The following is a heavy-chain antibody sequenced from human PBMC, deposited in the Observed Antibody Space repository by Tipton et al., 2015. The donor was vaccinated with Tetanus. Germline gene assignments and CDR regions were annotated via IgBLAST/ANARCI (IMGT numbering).Heavy chain of an antibody. CDR3: ARDRGLTTGGGIGMDV. Sequence: TLSLTCTVSRGSINKNYWSWIRQSPGKGLEWIAYIFYSGNTNYNPSLKTRVTISVDTSKNQFSLKLSSVTAADTAVYYCARDRGLTTGGGIGMDVWGQGTTVTVSS. J-gene: IGHJ6*02. D-gene: IGHD4-17*01. CDR1: RGSINKNY. CDR2: IFYSGNT. V-gene: IGHV4-59*01.